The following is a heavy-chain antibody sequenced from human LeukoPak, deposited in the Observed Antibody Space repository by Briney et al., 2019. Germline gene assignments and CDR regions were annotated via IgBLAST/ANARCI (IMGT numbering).Heavy chain of an antibody. CDR3: ITTERDRDY. CDR2: ISYDGSNK. D-gene: IGHD4-11*01. Sequence: GGSLRLSCAASGFTFSSYAMHWVRQAPGKGLEWAAVISYDGSNKYYADSVKGRFTISRDNSKNTLYLQMNSLRAEDTAVYYCITTERDRDYWGQGTLVTVSS. V-gene: IGHV3-30-3*01. CDR1: GFTFSSYA. J-gene: IGHJ4*02.